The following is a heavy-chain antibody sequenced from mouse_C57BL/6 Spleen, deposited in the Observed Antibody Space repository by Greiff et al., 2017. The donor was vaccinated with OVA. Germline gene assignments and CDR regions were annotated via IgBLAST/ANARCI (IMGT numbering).Heavy chain of an antibody. V-gene: IGHV10-1*01. CDR1: GFSFNTYA. CDR2: IRSKSNNYAT. Sequence: EVKLVESGGGLVQPKGSLKLSCAASGFSFNTYAMNWVRQAPGKGLEWVARIRSKSNNYATYYADSVKDRFTISSDDSESMLYLQMNNLRTEDTAMYYCVRPLRYYGSSYGFAYWGQGTLVTVSA. D-gene: IGHD1-1*01. CDR3: VRPLRYYGSSYGFAY. J-gene: IGHJ3*01.